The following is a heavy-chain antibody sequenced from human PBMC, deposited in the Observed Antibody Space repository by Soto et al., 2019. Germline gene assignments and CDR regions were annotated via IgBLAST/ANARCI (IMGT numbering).Heavy chain of an antibody. D-gene: IGHD4-17*01. CDR2: ISYDGSNK. CDR1: GFTFSSYG. CDR3: AKGPHDYGDHDRYFDY. Sequence: PGGSLRLSCAASGFTFSSYGMHWVRQAPGKGLEWVAVISYDGSNKYYADSVKGRFTISRDNSKNTLYLQMNSLRAEDTAVYYCAKGPHDYGDHDRYFDYWGQGTLVTVSS. J-gene: IGHJ4*02. V-gene: IGHV3-30*18.